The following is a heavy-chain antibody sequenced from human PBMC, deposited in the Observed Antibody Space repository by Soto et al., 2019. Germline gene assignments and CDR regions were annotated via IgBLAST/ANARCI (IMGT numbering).Heavy chain of an antibody. V-gene: IGHV1-69*02. CDR1: GGTFSSYT. D-gene: IGHD2-2*01. J-gene: IGHJ1*01. CDR2: IIPILGIA. CDR3: ARGVEGSCSRPEYFPH. Sequence: QVQLVQSGAEVKKPGSSVKVSCKASGGTFSSYTISWVRQAPGQGLEWMGRIIPILGIANYAQKFQGRVTITAEKSTSTAYLELRNLRSEDTAGYYFARGVEGSCSRPEYFPHWGQGTLVTVSS.